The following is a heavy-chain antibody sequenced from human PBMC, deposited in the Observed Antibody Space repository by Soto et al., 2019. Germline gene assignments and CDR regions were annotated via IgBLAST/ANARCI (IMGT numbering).Heavy chain of an antibody. D-gene: IGHD6-6*01. CDR2: ISYDGSNK. CDR3: AKASSSSWSGRNWFDP. J-gene: IGHJ5*02. V-gene: IGHV3-30*18. Sequence: VQLVESGGGVVQPGRSLRLSCAASGFTFSSYGMHWVRQAPGKGLEWVAVISYDGSNKYYADSVKGRFTISRDNSKNTLYLQMNSLRAEDTAVYYCAKASSSSWSGRNWFDPWGQGTLVTVSS. CDR1: GFTFSSYG.